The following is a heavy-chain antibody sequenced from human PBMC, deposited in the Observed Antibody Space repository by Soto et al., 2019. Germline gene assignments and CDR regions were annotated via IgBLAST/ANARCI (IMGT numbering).Heavy chain of an antibody. V-gene: IGHV3-7*01. D-gene: IGHD6-13*01. J-gene: IGHJ4*02. CDR2: IKQDGSEK. CDR3: ARGRSSSWYLLAY. CDR1: GFTFSSYW. Sequence: QPGGSLRLSCAASGFTFSSYWMSWVRQAPGKGLEWVANIKQDGSEKYYVDSVKGRFTISRDNAKNSLYLQMNSLRAEDTAVYYCARGRSSSWYLLAYWGQGTLVTVSS.